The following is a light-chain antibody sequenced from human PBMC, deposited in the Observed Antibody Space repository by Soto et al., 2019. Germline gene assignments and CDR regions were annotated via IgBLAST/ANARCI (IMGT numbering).Light chain of an antibody. CDR1: QSVSSSY. J-gene: IGKJ5*01. Sequence: EIVLTQSPGTLSLSPGERATLSCRASQSVSSSYLAWYQQKPGQAPRLLIYGASSRATGIPDRFSGSGSGTDFTLTISRLEPEDFAVYYCQQDGSSPITFGQGTRPEIK. CDR2: GAS. V-gene: IGKV3-20*01. CDR3: QQDGSSPIT.